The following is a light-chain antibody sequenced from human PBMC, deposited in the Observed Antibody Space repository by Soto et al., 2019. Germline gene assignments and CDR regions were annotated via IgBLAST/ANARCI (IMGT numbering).Light chain of an antibody. Sequence: EIVLTQSPATLSLSPGERATLSCGASQTISNNFLARYQQRPGLAPRLLIYDASNRAAGIPDRFSGSGSGTDFTLTISRLEPEDFAVYYCQQFDKLITFGGGTKVEI. V-gene: IGKV3D-20*01. CDR2: DAS. J-gene: IGKJ4*01. CDR1: QTISNNF. CDR3: QQFDKLIT.